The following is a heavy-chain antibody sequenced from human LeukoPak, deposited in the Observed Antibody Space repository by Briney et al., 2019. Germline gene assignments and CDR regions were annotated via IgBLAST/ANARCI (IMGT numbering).Heavy chain of an antibody. J-gene: IGHJ4*02. CDR1: GFTFSSYA. CDR3: AMVRGDGSYDY. D-gene: IGHD3-10*01. Sequence: GGSLRLSCSASGFTFSSYAMHWVRQAPGKGLEYVSAISSNGGSTYYADSVKGRFTISRDNSKNTLYLQMSSLRAEDRAVYYCAMVRGDGSYDYWGQGTLVTVSS. CDR2: ISSNGGST. V-gene: IGHV3-64D*06.